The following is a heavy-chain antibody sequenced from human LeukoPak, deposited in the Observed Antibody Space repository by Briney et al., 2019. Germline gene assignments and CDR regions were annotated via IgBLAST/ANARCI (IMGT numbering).Heavy chain of an antibody. CDR1: GFTFSDYW. CDR3: ARDLGWNRLDP. D-gene: IGHD6-19*01. Sequence: GGSLRLSCAASGFTFSDYWMHWVRQAPMKGLVWASRIKSDGSSITYADSVKGRFTISRDNAKNTLYLQMNSLRAGDTAVYYCARDLGWNRLDPWGRGTLVTVSS. V-gene: IGHV3-74*01. J-gene: IGHJ5*02. CDR2: IKSDGSSI.